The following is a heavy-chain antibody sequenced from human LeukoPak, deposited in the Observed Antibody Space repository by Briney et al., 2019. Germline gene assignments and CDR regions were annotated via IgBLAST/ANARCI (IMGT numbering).Heavy chain of an antibody. Sequence: GGSLRLSCAASGFTFSNYAMSWVRQAPGKGLEWVSAISVSGGSTYYAESVKGRFTISRDNSKNTLYVQMNSLRAEDAAVYYCAKDKGWGYSSYDYYGMDVWGQGTTVTVSS. CDR2: ISVSGGST. V-gene: IGHV3-23*01. CDR3: AKDKGWGYSSYDYYGMDV. D-gene: IGHD1-26*01. J-gene: IGHJ6*02. CDR1: GFTFSNYA.